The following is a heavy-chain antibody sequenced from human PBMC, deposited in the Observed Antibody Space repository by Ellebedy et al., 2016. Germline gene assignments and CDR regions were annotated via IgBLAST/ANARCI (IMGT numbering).Heavy chain of an antibody. J-gene: IGHJ4*02. D-gene: IGHD1-14*01. V-gene: IGHV3-66*01. CDR1: GFIVSSNY. Sequence: GGSLRLSCAASGFIVSSNYMSWVRQAPGKGLEWVSVLYSGGTIYYADSVKGRFTISRDDFKNTLYLQMNSLRAEDTAIYFCGRGNGIFGPEPLDYWGQGTLVTVSS. CDR2: LYSGGTI. CDR3: GRGNGIFGPEPLDY.